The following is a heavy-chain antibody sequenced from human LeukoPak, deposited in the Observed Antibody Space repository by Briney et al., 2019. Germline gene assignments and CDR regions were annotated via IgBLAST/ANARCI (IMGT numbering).Heavy chain of an antibody. J-gene: IGHJ4*02. V-gene: IGHV4-59*01. D-gene: IGHD2-21*01. CDR1: GESISGFY. CDR3: ARGVVIAPQTFDY. CDR2: IYYSGST. Sequence: PSETLSLTCTVSGESISGFYWTWIRQPPGKGREWIGYIYYSGSTNYNPSLKSRVTISVDTSKNQFSLKLSSVTAADTAVYYCARGVVIAPQTFDYWGQGTLVTVSS.